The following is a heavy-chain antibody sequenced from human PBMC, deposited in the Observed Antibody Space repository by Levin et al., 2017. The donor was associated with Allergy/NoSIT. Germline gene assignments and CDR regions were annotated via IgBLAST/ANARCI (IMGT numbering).Heavy chain of an antibody. CDR1: GFTFDDYG. Sequence: GGSLRLSCAASGFTFDDYGMSWVRQAPGKGLEWVSGINWNGGSTGYADSVKGRFTISRDNAKNSLYLQMTSLRAEDTALYYCARVGYCGSTSCSYYFAYWGQGTLVTVSS. J-gene: IGHJ4*02. D-gene: IGHD2-2*01. V-gene: IGHV3-20*04. CDR3: ARVGYCGSTSCSYYFAY. CDR2: INWNGGST.